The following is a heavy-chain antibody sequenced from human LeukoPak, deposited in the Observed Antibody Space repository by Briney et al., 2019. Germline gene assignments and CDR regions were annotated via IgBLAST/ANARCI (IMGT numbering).Heavy chain of an antibody. Sequence: WASAKVSCKASGYILTSYYMHWVRQAPGQGLEWMGIINPNGGSTTYAQKFQGRVIMTRDTSTSTVYMELSSLRSEDTAVYYCARAPLYSGYDLTIDFWGQGSLVTVSS. CDR3: ARAPLYSGYDLTIDF. J-gene: IGHJ4*02. D-gene: IGHD5-12*01. CDR2: INPNGGST. V-gene: IGHV1-46*01. CDR1: GYILTSYY.